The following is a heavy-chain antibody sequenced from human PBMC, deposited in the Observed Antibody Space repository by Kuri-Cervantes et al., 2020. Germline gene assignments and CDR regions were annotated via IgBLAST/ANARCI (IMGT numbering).Heavy chain of an antibody. Sequence: GSLRPSCTVSGGSISSYYWSWIRQPPGKGLEWIGYIYYSGSTNYNPSLKSRVTISVDTSKNQFSLKLSSVTAADTAVYYCARRVTTGGWYFDLWGRGTLVTVSS. CDR1: GGSISSYY. CDR3: ARRVTTGGWYFDL. V-gene: IGHV4-59*01. CDR2: IYYSGST. J-gene: IGHJ2*01. D-gene: IGHD4-17*01.